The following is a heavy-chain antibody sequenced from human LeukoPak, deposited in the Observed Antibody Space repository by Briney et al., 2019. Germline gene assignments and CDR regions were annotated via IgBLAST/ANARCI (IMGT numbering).Heavy chain of an antibody. V-gene: IGHV3-30*18. Sequence: GGSLRLSCAASGFTFSSYGMHWVRQAPGKGLEGVAVISYDGSNKYYADSVKGRFTISRDNSKNTLYLQMNSLRAEDTAVYYCAKGDSSGYYYCYFDYWGQGTLVTVSS. CDR3: AKGDSSGYYYCYFDY. D-gene: IGHD3-22*01. CDR2: ISYDGSNK. J-gene: IGHJ4*02. CDR1: GFTFSSYG.